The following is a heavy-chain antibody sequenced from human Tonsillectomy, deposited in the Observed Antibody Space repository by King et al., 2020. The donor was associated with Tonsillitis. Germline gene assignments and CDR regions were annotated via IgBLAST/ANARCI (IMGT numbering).Heavy chain of an antibody. Sequence: QLVQSGGGLVQPGGSLRLSCAASGFTFSGYCMSWVRQAPGKGLEWAANIKQDGREKYYVDSGKGRFTISRDNSKNSLYLQMNSLRAEDTAVYYCARDYDYVWGSYHLTYYFDYWGQGTLVTVSS. J-gene: IGHJ4*02. V-gene: IGHV3-7*01. CDR3: ARDYDYVWGSYHLTYYFDY. CDR1: GFTFSGYC. CDR2: IKQDGREK. D-gene: IGHD3-16*02.